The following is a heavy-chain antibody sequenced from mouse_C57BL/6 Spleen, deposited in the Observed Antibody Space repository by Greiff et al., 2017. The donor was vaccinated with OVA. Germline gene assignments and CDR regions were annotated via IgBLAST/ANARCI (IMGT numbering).Heavy chain of an antibody. CDR1: GYTFTSYW. J-gene: IGHJ4*01. V-gene: IGHV1-50*01. CDR3: ARQLRSDYAMDY. D-gene: IGHD3-2*02. Sequence: QVQLKQPGAELVKPGASVKLSCKASGYTFTSYWMQWVKQRPGQGLEWIGEIDPSDSYTNYNQKFKGKATLTVDTSSSTAYMQLSSLTSEDSAVYYCARQLRSDYAMDYWGQGTSVTVSS. CDR2: IDPSDSYT.